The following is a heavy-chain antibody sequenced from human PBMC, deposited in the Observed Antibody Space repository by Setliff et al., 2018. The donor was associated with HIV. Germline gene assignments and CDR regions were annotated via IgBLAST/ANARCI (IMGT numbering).Heavy chain of an antibody. Sequence: SETLSLTCAVSGSSIRTSYWWGWIRQPPGKGLEWIGRIYTSGSTYYTPSLKRRVTISVDTSKNQFSLKLSSVTAADTAVYYCTRDLGYSYGEDAFDIWGQGTMVTVSS. CDR2: IYTSGST. D-gene: IGHD5-18*01. CDR1: GSSIRTSYW. V-gene: IGHV4-38-2*02. J-gene: IGHJ3*02. CDR3: TRDLGYSYGEDAFDI.